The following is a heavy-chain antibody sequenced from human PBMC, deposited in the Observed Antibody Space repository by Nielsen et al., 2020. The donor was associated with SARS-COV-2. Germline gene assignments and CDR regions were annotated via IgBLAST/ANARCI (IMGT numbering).Heavy chain of an antibody. CDR3: SRFHSDFTSGFFDP. CDR2: IYYTGST. D-gene: IGHD4-11*01. Sequence: SETLSLTCTVSGFSISRYYWTWVRQLPGKCLDWIGYIYYTGSTHYNPSLQSRITISVDTSKNQFSLRLSSVTAADTAVYFCSRFHSDFTSGFFDPWGQGSLVIVSS. J-gene: IGHJ5*02. V-gene: IGHV4-59*06. CDR1: GFSISRYY.